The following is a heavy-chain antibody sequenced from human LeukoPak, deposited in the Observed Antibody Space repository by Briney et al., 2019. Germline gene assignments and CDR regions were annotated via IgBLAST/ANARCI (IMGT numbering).Heavy chain of an antibody. CDR2: ISSSGSTI. J-gene: IGHJ6*03. CDR3: AQPTHPSYFYHYMDV. V-gene: IGHV3-48*03. Sequence: GGSLRLSCAASGFTFSSYEMNWVRQAPGKGLEWVSYISSSGSTIYYADSVKGRFTISRDNSKNTLYLQMNSLRAEDTAVYYCAQPTHPSYFYHYMDVWGKGTTVTVSS. CDR1: GFTFSSYE.